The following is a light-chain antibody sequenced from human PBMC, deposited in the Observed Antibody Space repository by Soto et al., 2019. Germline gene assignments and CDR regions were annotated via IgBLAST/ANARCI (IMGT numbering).Light chain of an antibody. CDR2: GAS. J-gene: IGKJ1*01. CDR1: TSVSSRD. Sequence: EIVLTQSPGTLSLPPGERATFSCRAITSVSSRDLDWYQQKPGLAPRLLIYGASSRATGIPDMFSGSGSGADFTLTISSLETKDFALEYCQQYGSSPRTFGQGTKVEIK. CDR3: QQYGSSPRT. V-gene: IGKV3-20*01.